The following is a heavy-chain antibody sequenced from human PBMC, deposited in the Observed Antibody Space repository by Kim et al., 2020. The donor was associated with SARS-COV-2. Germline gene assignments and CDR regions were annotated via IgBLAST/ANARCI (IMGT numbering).Heavy chain of an antibody. Sequence: GGSLRLSCAASGFTFSNYAMNWVRQAPGKGLEWVAGISGSGRSTNYTDSVKGRFTISRDNSKNALYLQMNSLKAEDTAVYYCAKGGQQLIPAYGMDVWGQGTTVTVSS. CDR1: GFTFSNYA. CDR2: ISGSGRST. V-gene: IGHV3-23*01. J-gene: IGHJ6*02. CDR3: AKGGQQLIPAYGMDV. D-gene: IGHD4-4*01.